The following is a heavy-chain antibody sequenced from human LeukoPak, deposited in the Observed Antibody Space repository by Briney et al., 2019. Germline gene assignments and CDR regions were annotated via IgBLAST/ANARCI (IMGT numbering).Heavy chain of an antibody. Sequence: SETLSLTCTVSGYSFSSGYFWGWIRPPPGKRLEWIGNMYHTGTTYYNPSLKSRVTITIDTSKNQFSLKLSSVTAADTAVYYCASLGGSGSYYRLFDYWGQGTLVTVSS. CDR1: GYSFSSGYF. V-gene: IGHV4-38-2*02. CDR3: ASLGGSGSYYRLFDY. CDR2: MYHTGTT. J-gene: IGHJ4*02. D-gene: IGHD3-10*01.